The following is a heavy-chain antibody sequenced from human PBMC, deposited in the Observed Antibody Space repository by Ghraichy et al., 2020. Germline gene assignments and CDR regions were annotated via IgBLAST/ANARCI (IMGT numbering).Heavy chain of an antibody. Sequence: GGSLRLSCAASGFTFSRNWMSWVRQAPGKGLEWVANIERDGSEKYYVDSVRGRFTISRDNAENSLYLQMNSLRAEDTAVYYCAREAVGRGGSPTYYYYYYMDVWGKGTTVTVSS. CDR3: AREAVGRGGSPTYYYYYYMDV. CDR1: GFTFSRNW. J-gene: IGHJ6*03. V-gene: IGHV3-7*01. D-gene: IGHD1-26*01. CDR2: IERDGSEK.